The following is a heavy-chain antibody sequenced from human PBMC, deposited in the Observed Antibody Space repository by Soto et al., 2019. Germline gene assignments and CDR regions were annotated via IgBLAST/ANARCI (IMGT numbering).Heavy chain of an antibody. D-gene: IGHD3-10*01. V-gene: IGHV3-23*01. Sequence: EVHLLESGGGLVQPGGSLRLSCETSGFSFNTYAMTWVRQAPGMGLEWVAVINYSGRTTFHAQSVKGRFTISRDNSRNTVFLQMDSLRAEDTAVYYCVKQRGSGKNYYYNMDVWGLGTTVIVSS. J-gene: IGHJ6*02. CDR2: INYSGRTT. CDR1: GFSFNTYA. CDR3: VKQRGSGKNYYYNMDV.